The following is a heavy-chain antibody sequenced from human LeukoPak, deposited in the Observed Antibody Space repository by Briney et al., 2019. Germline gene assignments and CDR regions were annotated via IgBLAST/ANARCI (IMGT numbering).Heavy chain of an antibody. D-gene: IGHD4-17*01. CDR2: INGDGTST. Sequence: PGGSLRLSCAASGFTFSSYWMHWVRQAPGKGLVWVSRINGDGTSTSYADSVEGRFTISRDNAKNTLFLQMNSLRVEDMAVYHCARAGRMDDYGDNDHWGQGTLVTVSS. CDR1: GFTFSSYW. CDR3: ARAGRMDDYGDNDH. J-gene: IGHJ5*02. V-gene: IGHV3-74*01.